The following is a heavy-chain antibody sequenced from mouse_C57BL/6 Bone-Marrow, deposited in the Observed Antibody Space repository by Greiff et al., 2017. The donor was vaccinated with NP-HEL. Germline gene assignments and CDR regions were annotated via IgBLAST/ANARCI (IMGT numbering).Heavy chain of an antibody. CDR2: IDPENGDT. CDR1: GFNIKDDY. V-gene: IGHV14-4*01. CDR3: TTGYYYYGSSYFDY. D-gene: IGHD1-1*01. J-gene: IGHJ2*01. Sequence: VQLQQSGAELVRPGASVKLSCTASGFNIKDDYMHWVKQRPEQGLEWIGWIDPENGDTAYASKFQGKATITADTSSNTAYLQLSSLTSEDTAVYYCTTGYYYYGSSYFDYWGQGTTLTVSS.